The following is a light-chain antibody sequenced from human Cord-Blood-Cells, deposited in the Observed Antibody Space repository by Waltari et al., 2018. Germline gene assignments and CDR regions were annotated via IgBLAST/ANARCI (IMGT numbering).Light chain of an antibody. V-gene: IGKV4-1*01. CDR1: QSVLYSSNNKNY. Sequence: DIVMTQSPDSLAVSLGERATINCKSSQSVLYSSNNKNYLAWYQQKPGQPPKLLIYWASTRESGVPARFSGSGSGTDFTRTISSLQAEDGAVYYCQQYYSTPYTFGQGTKLEIK. CDR3: QQYYSTPYT. J-gene: IGKJ2*01. CDR2: WAS.